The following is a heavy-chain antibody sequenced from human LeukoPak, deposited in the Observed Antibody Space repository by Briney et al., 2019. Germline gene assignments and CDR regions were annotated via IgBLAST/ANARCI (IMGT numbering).Heavy chain of an antibody. CDR1: GGSFSGYY. CDR3: AREGSSSSEGMNY. V-gene: IGHV4-34*01. J-gene: IGHJ4*02. Sequence: PSETLSLTCAVYGGSFSGYYWSWIRQPPGKGLEWIGEINHSGSTNYNPSLKSRVTISVDTSKNQFSLKLSSVTAADTAVYYCAREGSSSSEGMNYWGQGTLVTVSS. D-gene: IGHD6-6*01. CDR2: INHSGST.